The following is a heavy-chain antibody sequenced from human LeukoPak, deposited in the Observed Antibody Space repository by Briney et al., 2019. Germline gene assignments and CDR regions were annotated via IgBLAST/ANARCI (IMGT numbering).Heavy chain of an antibody. CDR2: ISSSRSYI. D-gene: IGHD2-2*01. Sequence: GGSLRLSCAASGFTFSSYSMNWVRQAPGKGLEWVPSISSSRSYIYYADSVKGRFTISRDNAKNSLYLQMNSLRAEDTAVYYCAAGYCSSTSCYATAAFDIWGQGTMVTVSS. V-gene: IGHV3-21*01. CDR1: GFTFSSYS. CDR3: AAGYCSSTSCYATAAFDI. J-gene: IGHJ3*02.